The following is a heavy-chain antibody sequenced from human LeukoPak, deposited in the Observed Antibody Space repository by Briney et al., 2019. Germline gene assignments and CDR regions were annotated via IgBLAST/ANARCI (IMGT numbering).Heavy chain of an antibody. D-gene: IGHD4-17*01. CDR3: ARARTTVTAYIDY. J-gene: IGHJ4*02. CDR2: MNPNSGNT. Sequence: AAVKVSCKASGYTFTSYDINWVRQATEQGLEWMGWMNPNSGNTGYAQKFQGRVTITRNTSISTAYMELSSLRSEDTAVYYCARARTTVTAYIDYWGQGTLVTVSS. V-gene: IGHV1-8*03. CDR1: GYTFTSYD.